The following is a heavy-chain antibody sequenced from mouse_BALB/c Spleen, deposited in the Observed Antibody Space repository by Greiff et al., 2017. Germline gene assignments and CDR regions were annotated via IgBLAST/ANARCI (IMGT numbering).Heavy chain of an antibody. CDR2: IRNKANGYTT. CDR3: ARIKSYAMGY. Sequence: EVKVVESGGGLVQPGGSLRPSCAPSGFTFTDFYISWVRQPPGKALEWLGFIRNKANGYTTEYSASVQGRFTISRDNTQSLLYLPMHTLRAEDSAIYECARIKSYAMGYWGQGISVTVSS. V-gene: IGHV7-3*02. J-gene: IGHJ4*01. CDR1: GFTFTDFY.